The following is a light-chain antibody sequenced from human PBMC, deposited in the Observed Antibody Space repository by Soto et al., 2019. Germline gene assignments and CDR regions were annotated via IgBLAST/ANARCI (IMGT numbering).Light chain of an antibody. CDR1: SSDVGGYDY. V-gene: IGLV2-11*01. CDR3: CSCGGSFPYV. J-gene: IGLJ1*01. CDR2: DVT. Sequence: QSALTQPPSVSGSPGQSVTISCTGTSSDVGGYDYVSWYQQHPGKAPKLLIYDVTKRPSGVPDRFSGSKSGNTASLTISGLQAEDEADFFCCSCGGSFPYVFGTGTKVTVL.